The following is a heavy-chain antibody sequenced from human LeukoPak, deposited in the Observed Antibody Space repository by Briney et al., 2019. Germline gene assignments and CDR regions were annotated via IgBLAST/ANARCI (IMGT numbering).Heavy chain of an antibody. CDR1: GFSISSGYY. D-gene: IGHD2-2*02. V-gene: IGHV4-38-2*01. CDR3: ARHTFGFDP. J-gene: IGHJ5*02. CDR2: IYHSGRT. Sequence: SETLSLTCGVSGFSISSGYYWGWIRQPPGKGLEWIGSIYHSGRTYYNPSLKSRVTISVDTSKKEFSLKLSPITAADTAVYYCARHTFGFDPWGKGTLVSVSS.